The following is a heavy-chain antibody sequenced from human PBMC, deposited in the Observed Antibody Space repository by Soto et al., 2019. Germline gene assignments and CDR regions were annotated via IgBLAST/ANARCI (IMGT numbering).Heavy chain of an antibody. CDR2: FYSGGDT. Sequence: EVQLVESGGGLVQPGGSLRLSCAVSGFTVSSNYMNWVRQAPGKGLEWVSVFYSGGDTYYADSVKDRFTISRDNSKNTLYLQSNSLRAEDTAVYYCAREGRGGGWFDPWGQGTLVTVSS. CDR3: AREGRGGGWFDP. J-gene: IGHJ5*02. CDR1: GFTVSSNY. V-gene: IGHV3-66*01. D-gene: IGHD3-10*01.